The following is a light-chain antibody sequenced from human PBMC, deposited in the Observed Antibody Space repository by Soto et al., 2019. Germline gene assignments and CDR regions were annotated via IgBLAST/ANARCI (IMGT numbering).Light chain of an antibody. CDR3: QQYNNWPCT. CDR2: GAS. J-gene: IGKJ1*01. Sequence: EIVLTQSPATLSLSPGERATLSCRASQRVSSNLAWYQQKPGQAPRLLIYGASTRATGIPARFSGSGSGTEFTLTISSLQSEDFAVYYCQQYNNWPCTFGQGTKVDIK. CDR1: QRVSSN. V-gene: IGKV3-15*01.